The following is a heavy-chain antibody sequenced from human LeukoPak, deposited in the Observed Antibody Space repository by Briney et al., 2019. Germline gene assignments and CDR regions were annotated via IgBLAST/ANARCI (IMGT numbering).Heavy chain of an antibody. V-gene: IGHV1-8*01. Sequence: ASVKVSCKASGYTFTSYDINWVRQAPGQGLEWMGWMNPDSGNTGYAQKFQGRVTMTRNTSISTAYMELSSLRYEDTARYYCARVRVPRYFDWLFAYYYHGMDVWGQGTTVTVSS. J-gene: IGHJ6*02. CDR1: GYTFTSYD. CDR3: ARVRVPRYFDWLFAYYYHGMDV. D-gene: IGHD3-9*01. CDR2: MNPDSGNT.